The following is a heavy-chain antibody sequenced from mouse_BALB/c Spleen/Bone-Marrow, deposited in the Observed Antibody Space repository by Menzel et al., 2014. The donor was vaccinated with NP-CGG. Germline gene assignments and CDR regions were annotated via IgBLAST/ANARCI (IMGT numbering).Heavy chain of an antibody. J-gene: IGHJ1*01. D-gene: IGHD1-1*01. CDR1: GYTFTDYY. CDR2: IYPGGGNT. V-gene: IGHV1-84*02. CDR3: ARPPYYYGSSYYWYFDV. Sequence: QVQLQQPGPELVKPGASVKISCKASGYTFTDYYINWVKQKPGQGLEWIGWIYPGGGNTKYNEKFKGKATLTVDTSSSTAYMQLSSLTSEDTAVYFCARPPYYYGSSYYWYFDVWGAGTTVTVSS.